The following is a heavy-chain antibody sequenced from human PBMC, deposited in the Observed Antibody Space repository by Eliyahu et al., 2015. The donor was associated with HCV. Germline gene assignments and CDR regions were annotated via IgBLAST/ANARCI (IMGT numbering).Heavy chain of an antibody. CDR3: ARAQVADDAFDI. J-gene: IGHJ3*02. V-gene: IGHV3-21*01. CDR1: GFTFSTYS. CDR2: ISSSSTYI. Sequence: EVQLVESGGGLVKPGGSLRLSCAASGFTFSTYSMNWVRQAPGKGLEWVSSISSSSTYIYYADSVKGRFTISRDNAKNSLYLQMNSLRAEDTAVYYCARAQVADDAFDIWGQGTMVTVSS. D-gene: IGHD5-12*01.